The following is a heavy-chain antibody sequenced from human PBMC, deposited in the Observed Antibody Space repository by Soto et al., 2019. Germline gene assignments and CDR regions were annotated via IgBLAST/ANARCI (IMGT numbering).Heavy chain of an antibody. J-gene: IGHJ6*03. D-gene: IGHD2-2*01. CDR2: MNPNSGNT. CDR3: ARGRCSSTSCRHYYYYYMDV. Sequence: GASVKVSCKASGYTFTSYDINWVRQATGQGLEWMGWMNPNSGNTGYAQKFQGRVTMTRNTSISTAYMELSSLRSEDTAVYYSARGRCSSTSCRHYYYYYMDVWGKGTTVTVSS. CDR1: GYTFTSYD. V-gene: IGHV1-8*01.